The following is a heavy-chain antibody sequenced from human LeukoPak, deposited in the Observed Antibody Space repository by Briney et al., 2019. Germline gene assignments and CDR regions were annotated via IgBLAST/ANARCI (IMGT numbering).Heavy chain of an antibody. D-gene: IGHD4-11*01. CDR2: IYYSGST. J-gene: IGHJ5*02. V-gene: IGHV4-31*03. CDR3: ARGASNYGSFWFDP. CDR1: AGSISSGGSY. Sequence: SQTLSLTCTVSAGSISSGGSYWSWIRQHPGKGLEWIGNIYYSGSTSYNPSLKSRVTISVDTSKNQFSLKLNSVTAADTAVYYCARGASNYGSFWFDPWGQGTLVTVSS.